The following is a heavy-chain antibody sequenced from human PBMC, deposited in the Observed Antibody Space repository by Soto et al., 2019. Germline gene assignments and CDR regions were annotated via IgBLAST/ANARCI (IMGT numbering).Heavy chain of an antibody. V-gene: IGHV4-34*01. J-gene: IGHJ4*02. CDR2: INHSGST. CDR3: ARIYRPFTYYYGSGRPDGFDY. Sequence: SETLSLTCAVYGGSFSGYYWSWIRQPPGKGLEWIGEINHSGSTNYNPSLKSRVTISVDTSKNQFSLKLSSVTAADTAVYYCARIYRPFTYYYGSGRPDGFDYWGQGTLVTVSS. CDR1: GGSFSGYY. D-gene: IGHD3-10*01.